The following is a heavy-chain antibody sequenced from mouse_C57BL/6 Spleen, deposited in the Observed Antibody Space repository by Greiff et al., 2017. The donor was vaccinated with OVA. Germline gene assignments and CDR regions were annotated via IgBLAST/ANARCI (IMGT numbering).Heavy chain of an antibody. D-gene: IGHD4-1*01. Sequence: QVQLQQSGPGLVQPSQSLSITCTVSGFSLTSYGVHWVRQPPGKGLEWLGVIWSGGSTDYNAAFISRLSISKDNSKSHVFFKMNSLQADDTAIYYCAKGGLGSGYFDYWGQGTTLTVSS. J-gene: IGHJ2*01. CDR2: IWSGGST. CDR3: AKGGLGSGYFDY. CDR1: GFSLTSYG. V-gene: IGHV2-4*01.